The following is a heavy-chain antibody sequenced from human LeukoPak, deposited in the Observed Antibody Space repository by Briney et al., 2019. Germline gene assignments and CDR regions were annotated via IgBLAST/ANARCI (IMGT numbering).Heavy chain of an antibody. CDR3: TRRYGGHSGWAGYHDS. CDR1: GFSFSAYI. V-gene: IGHV3-64*01. D-gene: IGHD6-19*01. J-gene: IGHJ4*02. Sequence: GGSLRLPCVASGFSFSAYIMHWVRQAPGKGLEYVSAIRSDGSSTFYPNSVKGRFTISRDNSKSTLYLQMGSLRAEGTAVYYCTRRYGGHSGWAGYHDSWGQGTLVTVSS. CDR2: IRSDGSST.